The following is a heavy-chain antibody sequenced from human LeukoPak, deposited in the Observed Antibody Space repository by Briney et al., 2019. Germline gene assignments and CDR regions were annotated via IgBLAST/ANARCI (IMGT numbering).Heavy chain of an antibody. D-gene: IGHD2-2*01. CDR1: GFTFDNYA. J-gene: IGHJ6*04. V-gene: IGHV3-9*01. Sequence: GGSLRLSCAASGFTFDNYAMHWVRQAPGKGLEWVSGISWNGGRIGYADSVKGRFTISRDKAKNSLYLQVNGLGAEDTAVYYCARDSKLYCSSTSCYMDVWGKGTTVTVSS. CDR2: ISWNGGRI. CDR3: ARDSKLYCSSTSCYMDV.